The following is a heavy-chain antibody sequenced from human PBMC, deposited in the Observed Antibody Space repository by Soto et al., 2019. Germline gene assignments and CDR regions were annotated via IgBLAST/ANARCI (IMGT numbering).Heavy chain of an antibody. CDR3: ARMATFGSFNWFDA. Sequence: GASVKVSCKASGYSFTNNDVSWVRQATGQGLEWMGWMNPASGDTGYAQKFQGRVTMTRDISIATAYMEMSSLRSDDTAIYYCARMATFGSFNWFDAWGQGTLVTVSS. CDR2: MNPASGDT. J-gene: IGHJ5*02. V-gene: IGHV1-8*01. D-gene: IGHD3-16*01. CDR1: GYSFTNND.